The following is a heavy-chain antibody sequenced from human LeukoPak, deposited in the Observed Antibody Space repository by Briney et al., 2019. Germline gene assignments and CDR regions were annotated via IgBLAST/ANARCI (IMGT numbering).Heavy chain of an antibody. Sequence: GGSLRLSCAASGFTFSEYAMSWVRQAPGKGLEWVSGITGSGSNTYYADSVKGRFIISRDDSKNTLYLQMNSLRAEDTAVYYCAKDPTNGYFDYWGQGTLVTVSS. CDR1: GFTFSEYA. V-gene: IGHV3-23*01. CDR2: ITGSGSNT. J-gene: IGHJ4*03. CDR3: AKDPTNGYFDY. D-gene: IGHD2-8*01.